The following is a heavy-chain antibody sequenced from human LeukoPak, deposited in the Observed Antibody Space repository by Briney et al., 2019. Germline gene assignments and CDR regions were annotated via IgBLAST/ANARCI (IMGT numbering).Heavy chain of an antibody. J-gene: IGHJ4*02. D-gene: IGHD5-18*01. Sequence: ASVKVSCKASGYTFTSYDINWVRQATGQGLEWMGWMNPNSGNTGYAQKFQGRVTMTRNTSISTAYMELSSLRSEDTAVYYCARGRRGYSYGPQKLSYFAYWGQGPRVTVS. V-gene: IGHV1-8*01. CDR1: GYTFTSYD. CDR2: MNPNSGNT. CDR3: ARGRRGYSYGPQKLSYFAY.